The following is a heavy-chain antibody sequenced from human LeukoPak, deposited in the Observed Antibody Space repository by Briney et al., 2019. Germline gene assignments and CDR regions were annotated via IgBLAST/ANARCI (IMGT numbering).Heavy chain of an antibody. CDR2: INHSGGT. CDR1: GGSFSGYY. J-gene: IGHJ4*02. Sequence: SETLSLTCAVYGGSFSGYYWSWIRQPPGKGLEWIGEINHSGGTNYNPSLKSRVTISVDTSKNQFSLKLSSVTAADTAVYYCARGRLPIDYWGQGTLVTVSS. D-gene: IGHD4-11*01. V-gene: IGHV4-34*01. CDR3: ARGRLPIDY.